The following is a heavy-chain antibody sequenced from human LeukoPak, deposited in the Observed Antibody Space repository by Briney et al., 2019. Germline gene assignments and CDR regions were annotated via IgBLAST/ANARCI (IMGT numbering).Heavy chain of an antibody. J-gene: IGHJ3*02. Sequence: SSSSYYWGWIRQPPGKGREWVANIKQDGSEKYYVDSVKGRFTISRDNAKNSLYLQMNSLRAEDTAVYYCAREGTKTGDAFDIWGQGTMVTVSS. D-gene: IGHD7-27*01. CDR2: IKQDGSEK. CDR1: SSSSYY. CDR3: AREGTKTGDAFDI. V-gene: IGHV3-7*01.